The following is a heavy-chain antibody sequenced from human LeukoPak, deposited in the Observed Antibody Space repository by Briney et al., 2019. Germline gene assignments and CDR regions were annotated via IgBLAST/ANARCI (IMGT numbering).Heavy chain of an antibody. Sequence: PSETLSLTCSVSGGSMSNYYWTWIRQPPGKGLEWIGYIYYSGNTKYNPSLKSRITISVDTSKNQFSLKLSSVTAADTAVYYCARGSDTLTGYYLVYFDYWGQGTLVTVSS. D-gene: IGHD3-9*01. J-gene: IGHJ4*02. CDR3: ARGSDTLTGYYLVYFDY. CDR2: IYYSGNT. V-gene: IGHV4-59*01. CDR1: GGSMSNYY.